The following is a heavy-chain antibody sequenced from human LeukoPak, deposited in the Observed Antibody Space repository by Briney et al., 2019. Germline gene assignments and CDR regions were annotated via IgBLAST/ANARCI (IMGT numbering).Heavy chain of an antibody. J-gene: IGHJ4*02. CDR2: ITWDGGST. CDR3: IKGAKWSTWYYHLDY. CDR1: GFTFDDYA. V-gene: IGHV3-43D*03. Sequence: QPGGSLRLSCAASGFTFDDYAMHWVRQAPGKGLEWVSLITWDGGSTYYADSVKGRFTISRDNSKSSLYLQMNSLRLEDTALYYCIKGAKWSTWYYHLDYWCQGTLVTVSS. D-gene: IGHD6-13*01.